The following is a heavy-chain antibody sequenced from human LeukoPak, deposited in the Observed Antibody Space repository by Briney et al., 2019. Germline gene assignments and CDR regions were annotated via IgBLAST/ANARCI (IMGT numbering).Heavy chain of an antibody. V-gene: IGHV3-48*02. CDR2: ISSSSSII. J-gene: IGHJ3*02. Sequence: PGGSLRVSCATSGFTFSSYNMNWVRQAPGKGLEWLSYISSSSSIIYYADSVKGRFTIASDNAKNSLYLQMNSLRDEDTAVYYCARDGDSSGYFLAFDIWGHWITVIVSS. CDR1: GFTFSSYN. CDR3: ARDGDSSGYFLAFDI. D-gene: IGHD3-22*01.